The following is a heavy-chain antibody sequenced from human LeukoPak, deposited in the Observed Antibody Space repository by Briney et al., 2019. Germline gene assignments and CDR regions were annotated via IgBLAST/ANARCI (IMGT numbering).Heavy chain of an antibody. V-gene: IGHV3-23*01. Sequence: GGSLRLSCAASGFTFSIYAMSWVRQAPGKGLQWVPSITSRGESTWYVDSVKGRFTITRDNSENTLYLQMHSLRAEDTAVYYCARQRGSYSLDYWGQGTLVTVSS. CDR1: GFTFSIYA. J-gene: IGHJ4*02. CDR2: ITSRGEST. CDR3: ARQRGSYSLDY. D-gene: IGHD1-26*01.